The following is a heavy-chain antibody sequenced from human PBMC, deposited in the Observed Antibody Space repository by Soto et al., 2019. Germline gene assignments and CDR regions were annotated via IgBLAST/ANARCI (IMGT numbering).Heavy chain of an antibody. CDR2: IWYDGSNK. Sequence: QVQLVESGGGVVQPGRSLRLSCAASGFTFSSYGMHWVRQAPGKGLEWVAVIWYDGSNKYYADSVKGRFTISRDNSKNTLYLQMNSLRAEDTAVYYCARSPLDEGDGMDFWGQGTTVTVSS. V-gene: IGHV3-33*01. CDR1: GFTFSSYG. CDR3: ARSPLDEGDGMDF. J-gene: IGHJ6*02.